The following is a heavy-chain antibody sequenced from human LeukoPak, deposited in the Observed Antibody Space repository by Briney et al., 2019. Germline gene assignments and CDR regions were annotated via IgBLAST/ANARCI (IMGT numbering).Heavy chain of an antibody. J-gene: IGHJ4*02. CDR2: ISAYNGNT. CDR3: ATSGWDRYYFDY. V-gene: IGHV1-18*01. D-gene: IGHD6-19*01. Sequence: XXXRQAPGXXRXWMGWISAYNGNTNYAQKLQGRVTMTTDTSTSTAYMELRSLRSDDTAVYYRATSGWDRYYFDYWGQGTLVTVSS.